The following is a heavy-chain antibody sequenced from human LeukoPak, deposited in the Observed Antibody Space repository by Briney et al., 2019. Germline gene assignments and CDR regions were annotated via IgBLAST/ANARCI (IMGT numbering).Heavy chain of an antibody. D-gene: IGHD5-18*01. CDR1: GFTFDDYA. V-gene: IGHV3-9*01. CDR2: ISWNSGSI. Sequence: PGGSLRLSCAASGFTFDDYAMHWVRQAPGKGLEWVSGISWNSGSIGYADSVKGRFTISRDNAKNSLYLQMNSLRAEDTALYYCAKDDSYGYYYGMDVWGQGTTVTVSS. J-gene: IGHJ6*02. CDR3: AKDDSYGYYYGMDV.